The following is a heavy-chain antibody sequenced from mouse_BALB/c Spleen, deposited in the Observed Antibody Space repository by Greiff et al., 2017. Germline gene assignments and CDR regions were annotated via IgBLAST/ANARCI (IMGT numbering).Heavy chain of an antibody. CDR2: IDPETGGT. CDR3: TTYGNYERGTYFDY. D-gene: IGHD2-1*01. CDR1: GYTFTDYE. Sequence: VQLQQSGAELVRPGASVTLSCKASGYTFTDYEMHWVKQTPVHGLEWIGAIDPETGGTAYNQKFKGKATLTADKSSSTAYMELRSLTSEDSAVYYCTTYGNYERGTYFDYWGQGTTLTVSS. J-gene: IGHJ2*01. V-gene: IGHV1-15*01.